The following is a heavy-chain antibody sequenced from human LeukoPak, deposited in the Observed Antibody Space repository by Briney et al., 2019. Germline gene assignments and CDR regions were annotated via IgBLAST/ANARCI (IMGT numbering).Heavy chain of an antibody. V-gene: IGHV1-69*05. Sequence: SVKVSCKASGGTFSSYAISWVRQAPGQGLEWMGGIIPIFGTANYAQKFQGRVTMTTDTSTSTASMELRSLRSDDTAVYYCARDHAAGWELPLNWFDPWGQGTLVTVSS. CDR1: GGTFSSYA. CDR3: ARDHAAGWELPLNWFDP. D-gene: IGHD1-26*01. J-gene: IGHJ5*02. CDR2: IIPIFGTA.